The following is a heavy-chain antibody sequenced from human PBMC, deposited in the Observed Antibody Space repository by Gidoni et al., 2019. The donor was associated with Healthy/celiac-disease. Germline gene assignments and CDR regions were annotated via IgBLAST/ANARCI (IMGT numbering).Heavy chain of an antibody. CDR1: GGPCSSVGYY. J-gene: IGHJ4*02. CDR3: AATYYYDSSGYYEHYFDY. V-gene: IGHV4-31*03. CDR2: IYYSGST. D-gene: IGHD3-22*01. Sequence: QVHLQESGPGLVKPSQTLSLTCPVSGGPCSSVGYYWSWIRQHPGKGLEWIGYIYYSGSTYYNPSLKSRVTISVDTSKNQFSLKLSSVTAADTAVYYCAATYYYDSSGYYEHYFDYWGQGTLVTVSS.